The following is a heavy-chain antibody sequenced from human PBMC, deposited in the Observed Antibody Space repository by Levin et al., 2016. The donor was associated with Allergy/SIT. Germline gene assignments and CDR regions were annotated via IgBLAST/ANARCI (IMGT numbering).Heavy chain of an antibody. V-gene: IGHV4-4*02. Sequence: VRQAPGKGLEWIGEIYHSGSTNYNPSLKSRVTISVDKSKNQFSLKLSSVTAADTAVYYCARSYSSGWFDYWGQGTLVTVSS. CDR2: IYHSGST. D-gene: IGHD6-19*01. J-gene: IGHJ4*02. CDR3: ARSYSSGWFDY.